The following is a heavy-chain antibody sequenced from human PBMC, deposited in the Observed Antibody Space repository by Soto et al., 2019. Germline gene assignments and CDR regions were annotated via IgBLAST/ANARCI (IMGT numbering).Heavy chain of an antibody. CDR3: ARGTDPAMVVGDYYYYGMDV. Sequence: GESLKVSRDGSGYSFTSYWISWVRQMPGKCLEWMGMVDPTDSYTNYSPSFQGHVTISADKSISTAYLQWNSLRASDRAMAYCARGTDPAMVVGDYYYYGMDVWGKGSTVTVSS. J-gene: IGHJ6*04. CDR1: GYSFTSYW. V-gene: IGHV5-10-1*01. D-gene: IGHD5-18*01. CDR2: VDPTDSYT.